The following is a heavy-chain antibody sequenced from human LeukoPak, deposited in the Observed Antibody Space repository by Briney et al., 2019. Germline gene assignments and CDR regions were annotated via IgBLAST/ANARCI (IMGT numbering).Heavy chain of an antibody. CDR2: INWNGGST. D-gene: IGHD6-19*01. V-gene: IGHV3-20*04. CDR1: GFTFDDYG. J-gene: IGHJ4*02. CDR3: ARRHTSGWEYFDY. Sequence: PGGSLRLSCAASGFTFDDYGMSWVRQPPGKGLEWVSGINWNGGSTGYADSVKGRFTISRGNAKNSLFLQMNSLRVEDTALYYCARRHTSGWEYFDYWGQGTLVTVSS.